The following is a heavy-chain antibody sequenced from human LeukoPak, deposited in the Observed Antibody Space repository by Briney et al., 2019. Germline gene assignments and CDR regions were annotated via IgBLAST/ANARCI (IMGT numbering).Heavy chain of an antibody. V-gene: IGHV3-21*01. D-gene: IGHD2-2*02. Sequence: GGSLRLSCAASGFTFSSYSMNWVRQAPGKGLEWVSSISSSSSYIYYADSVKGRFTISRDNAKNSLYLQMNSLRAEDTAVYYCARDIGYCSSTSCHMVDYWGQGTLVTVSS. CDR3: ARDIGYCSSTSCHMVDY. CDR1: GFTFSSYS. J-gene: IGHJ4*02. CDR2: ISSSSSYI.